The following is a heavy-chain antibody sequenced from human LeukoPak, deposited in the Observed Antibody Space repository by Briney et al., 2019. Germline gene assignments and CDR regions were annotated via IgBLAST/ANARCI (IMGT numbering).Heavy chain of an antibody. CDR3: ARDRWVLGSWRYGMDV. V-gene: IGHV3-53*01. D-gene: IGHD3-16*01. J-gene: IGHJ6*02. Sequence: GRSLRLSCAASGFTVGSNYMSWVRQAPGKGLEWVSVIYSGGSTYYADSVKGRFTISRDNSKNTLYLQMNSLRAEDTAVYYCARDRWVLGSWRYGMDVWGQGTTVTVSS. CDR1: GFTVGSNY. CDR2: IYSGGST.